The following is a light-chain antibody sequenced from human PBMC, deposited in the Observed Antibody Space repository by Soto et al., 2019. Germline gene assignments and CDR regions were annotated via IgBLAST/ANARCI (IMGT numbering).Light chain of an antibody. CDR3: QVWDSSSDQ. Sequence: SYELTQPPSVSVAPGQTARITCGGNNIGSKGVHWYQQKPGQAPMLVVYADSDRPSGIPERFSGSNSGNTATLTISGVEAGDEADYYCQVWDSSSDQFGGGTKVTVL. J-gene: IGLJ2*01. CDR2: ADS. V-gene: IGLV3-21*02. CDR1: NIGSKG.